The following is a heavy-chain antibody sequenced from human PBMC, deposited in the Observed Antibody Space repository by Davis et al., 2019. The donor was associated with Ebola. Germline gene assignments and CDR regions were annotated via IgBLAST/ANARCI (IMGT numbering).Heavy chain of an antibody. CDR1: GYTFTGYY. CDR3: ARDTGDSGYLLN. D-gene: IGHD5-12*01. V-gene: IGHV1-2*02. Sequence: ASVKVSCKASGYTFTGYYMHWVRQAPGQGLEWMGWINPNSGGTNYAQKFQGRVTMTRDTSISTAYMELSRLRSDDMAVYYCARDTGDSGYLLNWGQGTLVTVSS. J-gene: IGHJ4*02. CDR2: INPNSGGT.